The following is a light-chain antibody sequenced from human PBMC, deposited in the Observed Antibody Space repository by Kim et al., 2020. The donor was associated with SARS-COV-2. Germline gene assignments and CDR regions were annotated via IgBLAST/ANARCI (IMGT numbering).Light chain of an antibody. V-gene: IGKV1-39*01. CDR2: AAS. J-gene: IGKJ3*01. CDR1: PNLDSH. Sequence: ASVGDRVTITRRTIPNLDSHLNWYHQKPGRARMLLLYAASTLQGGVPSRFSGSGSETDFTLTISSLQPEDFATYFCQQTYISPFTFGPGTKVDIK. CDR3: QQTYISPFT.